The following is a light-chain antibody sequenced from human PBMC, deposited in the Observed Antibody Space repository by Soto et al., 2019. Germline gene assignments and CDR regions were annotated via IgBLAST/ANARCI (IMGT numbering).Light chain of an antibody. CDR1: QSIRIA. CDR3: QQSFTKPYT. J-gene: IGKJ3*01. Sequence: DIPMTQSPPSLSASVGDTVTITCRASQSIRIALNWYQQKPGKALNLLIYGTSYLLSGVPSRFSGSASGTDFTLTISGLQPEDVSTYYGQQSFTKPYTFCPGTRV. V-gene: IGKV1-39*01. CDR2: GTS.